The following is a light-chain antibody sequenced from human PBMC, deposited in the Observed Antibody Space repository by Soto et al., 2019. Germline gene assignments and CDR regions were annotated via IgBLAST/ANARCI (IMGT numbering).Light chain of an antibody. CDR3: QQNYNNPYT. J-gene: IGKJ2*01. V-gene: IGKV1-39*01. CDR2: TTS. Sequence: IQMTQSPSSLSASVGDRVTITCRASQAISGYLNWYQQKPGRAPKLLIYTTSSLQSGVPSRFSGSGSGTDFTLTISSLQPEDFATYYCQQNYNNPYTFGQGIKLEI. CDR1: QAISGY.